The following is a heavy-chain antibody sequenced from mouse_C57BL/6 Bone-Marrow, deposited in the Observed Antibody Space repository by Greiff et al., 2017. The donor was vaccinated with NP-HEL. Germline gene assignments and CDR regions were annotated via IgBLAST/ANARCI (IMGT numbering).Heavy chain of an antibody. V-gene: IGHV14-3*01. D-gene: IGHD2-3*01. CDR2: IDPANGNT. Sequence: VQLPQSVAELVRPGASVKLSCTASGFTFKNSYMHWVKQRPEQGLEWIGRIDPANGNTKYAPKFQGKATITADPSSNTAFRQLSSLTSEYTAIYYCARRRLLRYAVDYWGQGTTVTVSS. CDR3: ARRRLLRYAVDY. CDR1: GFTFKNSY. J-gene: IGHJ4*01.